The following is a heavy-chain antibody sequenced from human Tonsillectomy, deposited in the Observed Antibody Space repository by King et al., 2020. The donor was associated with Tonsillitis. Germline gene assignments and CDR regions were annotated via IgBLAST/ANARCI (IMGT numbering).Heavy chain of an antibody. CDR3: ARGRNAGIVVVPAAKGGAYYFDY. D-gene: IGHD2-2*01. J-gene: IGHJ4*02. CDR2: INHSGST. V-gene: IGHV4-34*01. CDR1: GGSFSGYY. Sequence: HVQLQQWGAGLLKPSETLSLTCAVYGGSFSGYYWSWIRQPPGKGLEWIGEINHSGSTNYNPSLKSRVTISVDTSKNQFSLKLSSVTAADTAVYYCARGRNAGIVVVPAAKGGAYYFDYWGQGTLVTVSS.